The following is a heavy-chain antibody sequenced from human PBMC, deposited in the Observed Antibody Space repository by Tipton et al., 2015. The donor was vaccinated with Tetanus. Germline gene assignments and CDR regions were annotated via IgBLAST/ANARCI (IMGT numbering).Heavy chain of an antibody. CDR2: IFGSGGT. J-gene: IGHJ4*02. D-gene: IGHD3/OR15-3a*01. V-gene: IGHV4-31*11. CDR3: ARYRSHFYFGPQIDY. CDR1: GDSISSGDYY. Sequence: LRLSCAVSGDSISSGDYYWTWIRQHPGRGLESIGYIFGSGGTFYNPSLESRVTISLGTSKNHFSLKLTSVTAADTAVYYCARYRSHFYFGPQIDYWGQGTPVTASS.